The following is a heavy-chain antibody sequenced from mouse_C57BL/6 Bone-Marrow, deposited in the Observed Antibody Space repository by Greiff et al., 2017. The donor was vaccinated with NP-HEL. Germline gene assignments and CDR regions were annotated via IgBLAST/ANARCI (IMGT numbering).Heavy chain of an antibody. V-gene: IGHV1-4*01. D-gene: IGHD4-1*01. CDR2: INPSSGYT. Sequence: QVQLQQSGAELARPGASVKMSCKASGYTFTSYTMHWVKQRPGQGLEWIGYINPSSGYTKYNQKFKDKATLTADKSSSTAYMQLSSLTSEDSAVYYCARSGTGTSGFAYWGQGTLVTVSA. CDR3: ARSGTGTSGFAY. J-gene: IGHJ3*01. CDR1: GYTFTSYT.